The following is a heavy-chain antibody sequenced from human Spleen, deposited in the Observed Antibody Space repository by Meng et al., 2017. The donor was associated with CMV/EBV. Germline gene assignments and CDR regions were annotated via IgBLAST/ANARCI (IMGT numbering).Heavy chain of an antibody. D-gene: IGHD1-26*01. J-gene: IGHJ4*02. Sequence: ASVKVSCKASGYTFTGYYMHWVRQAPGQGLEWMGWINPNSGGTNYAQKFQGRVTMTMDTSISTTYIELSRLRSDDTAVYFCARDYGRIVGATIYYFDYWGQGTLVTVSS. V-gene: IGHV1-2*02. CDR3: ARDYGRIVGATIYYFDY. CDR2: INPNSGGT. CDR1: GYTFTGYY.